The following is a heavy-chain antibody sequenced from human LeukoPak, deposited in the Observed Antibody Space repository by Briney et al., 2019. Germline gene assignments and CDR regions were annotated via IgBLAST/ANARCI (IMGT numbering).Heavy chain of an antibody. J-gene: IGHJ4*02. CDR1: GFTFRSYG. CDR2: ISYDGSNK. Sequence: GGSLRLSCAASGFTFRSYGMHWVRQAPGKGLEWVAVISYDGSNKYYADSVKGRFTISRDNSKNTLYLQMNSLRAEDTAVYYCAKDSSADYWGQGTLVTVSS. V-gene: IGHV3-30*18. CDR3: AKDSSADY.